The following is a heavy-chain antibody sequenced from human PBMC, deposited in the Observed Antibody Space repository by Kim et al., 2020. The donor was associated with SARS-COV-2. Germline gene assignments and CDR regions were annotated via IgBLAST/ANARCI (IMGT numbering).Heavy chain of an antibody. Sequence: GGSLRLSCAASGFTFSSYWMSWVRQAPGKGLEWVANIKQDGSEKYYVDSVKGRFTISRDNAKNSLYLQMNSLRAEDTAVYYCATLDKIRFLAVAGIKYWGQGTLVTVSS. D-gene: IGHD6-19*01. V-gene: IGHV3-7*03. CDR2: IKQDGSEK. J-gene: IGHJ4*02. CDR1: GFTFSSYW. CDR3: ATLDKIRFLAVAGIKY.